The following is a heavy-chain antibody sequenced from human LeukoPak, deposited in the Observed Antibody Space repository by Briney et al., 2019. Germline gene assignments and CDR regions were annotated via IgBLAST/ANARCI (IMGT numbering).Heavy chain of an antibody. V-gene: IGHV3-23*01. J-gene: IGHJ4*02. CDR1: GFTFSSYA. Sequence: GGSLRLSCAASGFTFSSYAMSWVRQAPGKGLERVSAISGSGGSTYYADPVKGRFTISRDNSKNTLYLQMNSLRAEDTAVYYCAKVSGGGKLIVVVITLFDYWGQGTLVTVSS. CDR2: ISGSGGST. CDR3: AKVSGGGKLIVVVITLFDY. D-gene: IGHD3-22*01.